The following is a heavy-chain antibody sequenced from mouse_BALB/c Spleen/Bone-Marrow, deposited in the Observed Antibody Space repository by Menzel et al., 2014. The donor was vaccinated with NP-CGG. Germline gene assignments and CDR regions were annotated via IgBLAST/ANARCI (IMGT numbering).Heavy chain of an antibody. CDR1: GFTFSSYT. CDR3: TRDAMDY. V-gene: IGHV5-6-4*01. Sequence: EVQLVESGGGLVKPGGSLKLSCAASGFTFSSYTMSWVRQTPEKRLEWVATISSGGSYTYYPDSVEGRFTISRDNAKNTLYLQMSSLKSEDTAMYYCTRDAMDYWGQGTSVTVSS. J-gene: IGHJ4*01. CDR2: ISSGGSYT.